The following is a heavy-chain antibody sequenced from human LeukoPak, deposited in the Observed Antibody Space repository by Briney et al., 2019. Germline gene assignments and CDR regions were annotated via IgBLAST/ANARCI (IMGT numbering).Heavy chain of an antibody. V-gene: IGHV4-59*01. D-gene: IGHD5-12*01. CDR3: VRDLGTSGSDAYDI. CDR2: THYSGST. CDR1: GGSISTYY. J-gene: IGHJ3*02. Sequence: PSETLSLTCTVSGGSISTYYWSWIRQPPGKRLEWIGYTHYSGSTNYNPSLKSRVTISVDTSKNQFSLNLSSVTAADTAMYYCVRDLGTSGSDAYDIGGQGTRVTVSP.